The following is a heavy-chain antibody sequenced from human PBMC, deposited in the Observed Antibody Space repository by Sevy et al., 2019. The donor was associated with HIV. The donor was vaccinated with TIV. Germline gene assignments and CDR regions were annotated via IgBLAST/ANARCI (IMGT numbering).Heavy chain of an antibody. CDR2: IGGGGSGT. CDR1: GFIFSSYA. J-gene: IGHJ4*02. Sequence: GGSLRLSCAASGFIFSSYAMSWVRQAPGKGLEWVSVIGGGGSGTYYADSVTGRFTISRDNSKNTLYLEMNSLRAEDTAVYYCAGGPRGNYGVSFDCWGQGTLVTVSS. D-gene: IGHD1-7*01. CDR3: AGGPRGNYGVSFDC. V-gene: IGHV3-23*01.